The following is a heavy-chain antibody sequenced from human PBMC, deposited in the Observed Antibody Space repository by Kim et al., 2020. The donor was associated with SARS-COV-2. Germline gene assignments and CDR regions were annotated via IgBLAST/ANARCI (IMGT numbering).Heavy chain of an antibody. Sequence: GGSLRLSCAASGFTFSDYYMSWIRQAPGKGLEWVSYISSSSSYTNYADSVKGRFTISRDNAKNSLYLQMNSLRAEDTAVYYCASLLGSGSYVDYWGQGTLVTVSS. CDR1: GFTFSDYY. D-gene: IGHD3-10*01. J-gene: IGHJ4*02. V-gene: IGHV3-11*03. CDR3: ASLLGSGSYVDY. CDR2: ISSSSSYT.